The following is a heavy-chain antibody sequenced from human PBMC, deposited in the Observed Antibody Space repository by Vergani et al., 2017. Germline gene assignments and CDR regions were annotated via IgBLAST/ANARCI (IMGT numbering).Heavy chain of an antibody. CDR2: ISGSGGST. D-gene: IGHD6-19*01. J-gene: IGHJ1*01. CDR3: ANPLSGSDWYPSPLGH. V-gene: IGHV3-23*01. CDR1: GFTFSSYA. Sequence: EVQLLESGGGLVQPGGSLRLSCAASGFTFSSYAMSWVRQAPGKGLEWVSAISGSGGSTYYADSVKGRVTISRDNSKNTLYLQMNSLRAEDTAVYDCANPLSGSDWYPSPLGHWGQGTLVTVSS.